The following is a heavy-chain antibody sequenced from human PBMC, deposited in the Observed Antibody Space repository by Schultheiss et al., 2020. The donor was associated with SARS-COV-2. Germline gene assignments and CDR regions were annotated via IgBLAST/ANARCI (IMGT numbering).Heavy chain of an antibody. D-gene: IGHD3-22*01. V-gene: IGHV3-11*01. J-gene: IGHJ4*02. CDR2: ISSSGSTI. CDR1: GFTFSNAW. Sequence: GGSLRLSCAASGFTFSNAWMSWVRQAPGKGLEWVSYISSSGSTIYYADSVKGRFTISRDNSKNTLYLQMNSLRAEDTAVYYCAKDHDSSGYSFDYWGQGTLVTVSS. CDR3: AKDHDSSGYSFDY.